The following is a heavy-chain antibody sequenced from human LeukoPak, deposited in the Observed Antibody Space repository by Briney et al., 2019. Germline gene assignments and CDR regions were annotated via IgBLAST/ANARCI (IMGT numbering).Heavy chain of an antibody. V-gene: IGHV3-23*01. CDR3: GKDIQLTY. CDR1: GFSFTSAA. Sequence: PAGNLRLSCTASGFSFTSAAMIWLPQAPGKELEWGSLLSSSGESTYYTASVKGRFSISRDDSKNTLYLKMDSLRVEDTAVYYCGKDIQLTYWGQGILVTV. CDR2: LSSSGEST. D-gene: IGHD5-18*01. J-gene: IGHJ4*02.